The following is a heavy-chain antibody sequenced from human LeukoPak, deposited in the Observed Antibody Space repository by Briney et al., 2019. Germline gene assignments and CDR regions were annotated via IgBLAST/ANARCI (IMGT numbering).Heavy chain of an antibody. CDR3: AKDFGSSKLPWWGIAVAGTWSGMDV. CDR2: ISGSGGST. V-gene: IGHV3-23*01. J-gene: IGHJ6*02. D-gene: IGHD6-19*01. Sequence: AGGSLRLSCAASGFTFSSYAMSWVRQAPGKGLEWVSAISGSGGSTYYADSVKGRFTISRDNSKNTLYLQMNSLRAEDTAVYYCAKDFGSSKLPWWGIAVAGTWSGMDVWGQGTTVTVSS. CDR1: GFTFSSYA.